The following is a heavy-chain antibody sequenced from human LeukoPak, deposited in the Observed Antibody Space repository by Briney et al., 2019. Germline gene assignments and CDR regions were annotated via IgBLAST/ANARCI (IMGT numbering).Heavy chain of an antibody. CDR3: AKELLWFGELFSLFDY. D-gene: IGHD3-10*01. CDR2: ISGSGGST. J-gene: IGHJ4*02. V-gene: IGHV3-23*01. CDR1: GFTFSSYA. Sequence: GRSLRLSCAASGFTFSSYAMSWVRQAPGKGLEWVSAISGSGGSTYYADSVKGRFTISRDNSKNTLYLQMNSLRAEDTAVYYCAKELLWFGELFSLFDYWGQGTLVTVSS.